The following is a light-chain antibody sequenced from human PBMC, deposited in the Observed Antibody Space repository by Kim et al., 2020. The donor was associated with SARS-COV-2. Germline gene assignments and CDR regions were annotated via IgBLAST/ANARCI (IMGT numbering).Light chain of an antibody. Sequence: VSPGQTASITCAGDRLGDKYVFWYQQKPGQSPVLVIYQDTKRPSGIPGRFSASSSGNTATLTISGTQATDEADYYCQAWDSGTAVVFGGGTQLTVL. CDR3: QAWDSGTAVV. V-gene: IGLV3-1*01. CDR2: QDT. J-gene: IGLJ2*01. CDR1: RLGDKY.